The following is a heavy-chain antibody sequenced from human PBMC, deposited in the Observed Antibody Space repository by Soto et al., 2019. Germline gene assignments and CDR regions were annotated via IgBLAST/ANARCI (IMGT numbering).Heavy chain of an antibody. CDR2: ISYDGSNK. D-gene: IGHD3-3*01. CDR1: GFTFSSYA. J-gene: IGHJ4*02. CDR3: ARDFRDFWSDDEDDY. V-gene: IGHV3-30-3*01. Sequence: GGSLRLSCAASGFTFSSYAMHWVRQAPGKGLEWVAVISYDGSNKYYADSVKGRFTISRDNSKNTLYLQMNSLRAEDTAVYYCARDFRDFWSDDEDDYWGQGTLVTVSS.